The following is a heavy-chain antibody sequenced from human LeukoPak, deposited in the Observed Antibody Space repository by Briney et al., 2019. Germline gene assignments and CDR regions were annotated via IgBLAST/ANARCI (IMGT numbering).Heavy chain of an antibody. CDR1: GFTFSNYG. V-gene: IGHV3-30*03. CDR3: AREGMGTTFSAWFEP. J-gene: IGHJ5*02. Sequence: GGTVRLSCAASGFTFSNYGMHWVRQAPGKGLEWVAVVSSDGSIDYYADSLRGRFTVSRDNSKNTMFLQFNTLRPEDTAVYYCAREGMGTTFSAWFEPWGQGTLVTVSS. CDR2: VSSDGSID. D-gene: IGHD4-11*01.